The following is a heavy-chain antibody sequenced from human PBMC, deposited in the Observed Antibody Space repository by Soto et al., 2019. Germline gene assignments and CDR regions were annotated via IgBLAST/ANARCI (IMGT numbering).Heavy chain of an antibody. CDR2: ISGSGGGT. CDR1: GFTFSSYA. CDR3: AKFGRATNTRSPPYYIDY. D-gene: IGHD3-16*01. V-gene: IGHV3-23*01. J-gene: IGHJ4*02. Sequence: SGGSLRLSCAASGFTFSSYAMSWVRQAPGKGLEWVSSISGSGGGTYYADSVKGRFTFSRDNSKNTLYLQMNSLRAEDTAVYYCAKFGRATNTRSPPYYIDYWGPGALVTLSS.